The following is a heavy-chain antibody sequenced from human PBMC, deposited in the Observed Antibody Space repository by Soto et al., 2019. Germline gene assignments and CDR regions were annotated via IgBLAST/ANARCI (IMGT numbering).Heavy chain of an antibody. J-gene: IGHJ6*02. V-gene: IGHV1-69*01. D-gene: IGHD6-13*01. Sequence: QVQLVQSGAEVKKPGSSVKVSCKASGGTFSSYAITWVRQAPGQGLEWMGRIIPIFGTANYNQKFQGRVTITADESTSTAYMELSSLSSEDTAVYYCARNADSTTFYYYGMDVWGQGTTVTVSS. CDR1: GGTFSSYA. CDR3: ARNADSTTFYYYGMDV. CDR2: IIPIFGTA.